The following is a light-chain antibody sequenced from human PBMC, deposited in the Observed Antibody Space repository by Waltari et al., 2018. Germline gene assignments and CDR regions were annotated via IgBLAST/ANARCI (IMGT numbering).Light chain of an antibody. J-gene: IGKJ2*01. V-gene: IGKV1-39*01. CDR2: AAT. Sequence: DIQMTQSPSTLSASVGDRVTITCRASQSISTYLNRYQQKPGKAPSLLIFAATSLQSGVPSRFSGSGSGTEFTLTINNLQPEDFATYYCQQGYSSPPYTFGQGTKLLI. CDR3: QQGYSSPPYT. CDR1: QSISTY.